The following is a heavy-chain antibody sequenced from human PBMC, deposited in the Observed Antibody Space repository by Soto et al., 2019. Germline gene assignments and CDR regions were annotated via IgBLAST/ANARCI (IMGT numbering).Heavy chain of an antibody. CDR1: GFSLSNARMC. CDR2: IFSNDEK. D-gene: IGHD4-17*01. J-gene: IGHJ2*01. Sequence: QVTLKESGPVLVKPTETLTLTCTFSGFSLSNARMCVSWLRQPPGKALEWLAHIFSNDEKSYSTSLKSRLTSSNDTSKSQVVLTMTNMDPVDTATYYCARNTRMTTVSTYWYFDLWGRGTPVTVSS. CDR3: ARNTRMTTVSTYWYFDL. V-gene: IGHV2-26*01.